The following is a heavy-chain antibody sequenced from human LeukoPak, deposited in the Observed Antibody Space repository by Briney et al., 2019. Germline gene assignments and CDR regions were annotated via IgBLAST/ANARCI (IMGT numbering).Heavy chain of an antibody. CDR3: ARGRGNSIFGVVPRGWFDP. V-gene: IGHV1-24*01. CDR2: FDPEDGET. D-gene: IGHD3-3*01. CDR1: GYTLTELS. J-gene: IGHJ5*02. Sequence: GASVKVSCKVSGYTLTELSMHWVRQAPGKGLEWMGGFDPEDGETIYAQKFQGRVTMTRNTSISTAYMELSSLRSEDTAVYYWARGRGNSIFGVVPRGWFDPWGQGTLGTGSP.